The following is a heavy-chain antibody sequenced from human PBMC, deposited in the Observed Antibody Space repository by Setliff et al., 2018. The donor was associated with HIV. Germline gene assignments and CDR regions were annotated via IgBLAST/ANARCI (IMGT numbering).Heavy chain of an antibody. J-gene: IGHJ4*02. Sequence: ASVKVSCKASGYTFTGYTMHWVRQAPGQGLEWMGWINPDSGGINFAQKFQGRVTMTRVASISTAYMELSGLRSDDTAVYYCARGGPLRFLEWLLSFFDYWGQGTLVTVSS. CDR1: GYTFTGYT. D-gene: IGHD3-3*01. V-gene: IGHV1-2*02. CDR3: ARGGPLRFLEWLLSFFDY. CDR2: INPDSGGI.